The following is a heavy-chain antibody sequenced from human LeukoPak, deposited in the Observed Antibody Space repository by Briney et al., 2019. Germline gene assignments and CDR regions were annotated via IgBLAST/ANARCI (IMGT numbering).Heavy chain of an antibody. CDR3: AKDANPSYYYDSSGYLFDY. CDR1: GFTFSSYG. CDR2: ISYDGSNK. Sequence: GGSLRLSCAASGFTFSSYGMHWVRQAPGKGLEWVAVISYDGSNKYYADSVKGRFTIFRDSSKNTLYLQMNSLRAEDTAVYYCAKDANPSYYYDSSGYLFDYWGQGTLVTVSS. J-gene: IGHJ4*02. D-gene: IGHD3-22*01. V-gene: IGHV3-30*18.